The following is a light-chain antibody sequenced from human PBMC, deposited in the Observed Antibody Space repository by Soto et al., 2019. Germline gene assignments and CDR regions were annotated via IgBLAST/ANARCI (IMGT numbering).Light chain of an antibody. J-gene: IGKJ1*01. Sequence: EIVLTQSPGTLSLSPGERATLSCRTSQSFSGNYLAWYXQKAGQXXXXLXCGXAXRATGXXDMFSGSGSGTDFTLTISRLEPEDFAVYYCQQYGSSPWTFGQGTKVDIK. V-gene: IGKV3-20*01. CDR3: QQYGSSPWT. CDR1: QSFSGNY. CDR2: GXA.